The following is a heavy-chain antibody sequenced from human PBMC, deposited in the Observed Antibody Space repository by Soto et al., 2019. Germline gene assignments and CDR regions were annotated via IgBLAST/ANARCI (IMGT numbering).Heavy chain of an antibody. Sequence: QVQLVQSGAELKKPGSSVKVSCKASGDTFSGYPINWVRQAPGEGLEWMGRIIPVFGTTNDAQRFEGRVTFTADESTNTDYMELRGLLSDDTAVYYCARDGGFGELKYWGRGTLVNVCS. CDR3: ARDGGFGELKY. CDR1: GDTFSGYP. V-gene: IGHV1-69*18. CDR2: IIPVFGTT. D-gene: IGHD3-10*01. J-gene: IGHJ4*02.